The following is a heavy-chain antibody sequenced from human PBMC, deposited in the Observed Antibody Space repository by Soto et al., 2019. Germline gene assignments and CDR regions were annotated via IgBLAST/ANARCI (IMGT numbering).Heavy chain of an antibody. V-gene: IGHV3-20*04. CDR2: INWNGGST. Sequence: TGGSLRLSCAASGFTFDDYGMSWVRQAPGKGLEWVSGINWNGGSTGYADSVKGRLTISRDNAKNSLYLQMNSLRAEDTALYYCARERSGIAVAGLDYFDYWGQGTLVTVSS. CDR1: GFTFDDYG. D-gene: IGHD6-19*01. J-gene: IGHJ4*02. CDR3: ARERSGIAVAGLDYFDY.